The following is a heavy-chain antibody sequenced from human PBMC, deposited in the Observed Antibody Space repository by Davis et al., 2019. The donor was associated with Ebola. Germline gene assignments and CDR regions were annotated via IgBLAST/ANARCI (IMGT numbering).Heavy chain of an antibody. CDR1: GFTFSSYA. J-gene: IGHJ6*02. CDR3: ARDQEDCSSTSCYTWGGVFYYGMDV. D-gene: IGHD2-2*02. V-gene: IGHV3-30-3*01. Sequence: PGGSLRLSCADSGFTFSSYAMHWVRQAPGKGLEWVAVISYDGSNKYYADSVKGRFTISRDNSKNTLYLQMNSLRAEDTAVYYCARDQEDCSSTSCYTWGGVFYYGMDVWGQGTTVTVSS. CDR2: ISYDGSNK.